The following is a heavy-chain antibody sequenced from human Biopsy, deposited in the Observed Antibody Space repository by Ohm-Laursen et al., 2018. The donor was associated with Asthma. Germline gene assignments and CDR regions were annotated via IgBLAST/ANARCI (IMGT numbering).Heavy chain of an antibody. CDR2: MYYGETT. CDR1: GASITSSAYY. V-gene: IGHV4-39*01. CDR3: ARHDHRWDTYADF. D-gene: IGHD2-2*01. J-gene: IGHJ4*02. Sequence: SDTLSLTCTVSGASITSSAYYWGWIRQPPGKGLEWIGSMYYGETTYYSPSLKSLVTLSLDRSKNQFSLILSSVTAADTAVYYCARHDHRWDTYADFWGQGTLVTVSS.